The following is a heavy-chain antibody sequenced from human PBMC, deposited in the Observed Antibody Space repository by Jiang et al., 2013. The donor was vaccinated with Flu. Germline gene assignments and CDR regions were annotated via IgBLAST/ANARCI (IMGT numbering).Heavy chain of an antibody. V-gene: IGHV4-31*03. CDR2: IYYSGST. CDR3: ARTYSGYDHGYY. CDR1: GGSISSGGYY. D-gene: IGHD5-12*01. Sequence: GPGLVKPSQTLSLTCTVSGGSISSGGYYWSWIRQHPGKGLEWIGYIYYSGSTYYNPSLKSRVTIPVDTSKNQFSLKLSSVTAADTAVYYCARTYSGYDHGYYWGQGTLVTVSS. J-gene: IGHJ4*02.